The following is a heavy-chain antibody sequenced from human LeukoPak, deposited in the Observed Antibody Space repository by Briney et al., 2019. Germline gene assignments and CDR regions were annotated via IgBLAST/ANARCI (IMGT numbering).Heavy chain of an antibody. CDR1: GGTFISYA. D-gene: IGHD3-3*01. CDR3: ARDIPYFGVVPYYYYYMDV. V-gene: IGHV1-69*01. J-gene: IGHJ6*03. Sequence: SVKVSCKASGGTFISYAISWVRQAPGQGLEWMGGIIPIFGTANYAQKFQGRVTITADESTSTAYMELRSLRSDDTAVYYCARDIPYFGVVPYYYYYMDVWGKGTTVTVSS. CDR2: IIPIFGTA.